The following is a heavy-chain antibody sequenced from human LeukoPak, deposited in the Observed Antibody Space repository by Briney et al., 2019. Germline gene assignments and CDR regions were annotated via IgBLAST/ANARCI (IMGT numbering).Heavy chain of an antibody. D-gene: IGHD3-10*01. J-gene: IGHJ4*02. V-gene: IGHV3-7*01. Sequence: GGSLRLSCAASGFSFSRYWMNWVRQAPGKGLEWVANIKGDGIEKNYVDSVKGRFTISRDNARNSLYLQMNSLRAEDTAVYYCARDLSNGGFDDWGQGTLVTVSS. CDR3: ARDLSNGGFDD. CDR1: GFSFSRYW. CDR2: IKGDGIEK.